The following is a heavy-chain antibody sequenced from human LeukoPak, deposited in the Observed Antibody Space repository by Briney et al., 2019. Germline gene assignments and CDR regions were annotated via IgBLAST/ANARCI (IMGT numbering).Heavy chain of an antibody. V-gene: IGHV1-46*01. CDR2: INPSGGST. J-gene: IGHJ6*02. Sequence: GASVKVSCKASGYTFTSDYMHWVRQAPGQGLEWMGIINPSGGSTSYAQKFQGRVTMTRDMSTSTVYMELSSLRSEDTAVYYCARDSKGNYYGMDVWGQGTRVTVSS. D-gene: IGHD3-10*01. CDR3: ARDSKGNYYGMDV. CDR1: GYTFTSDY.